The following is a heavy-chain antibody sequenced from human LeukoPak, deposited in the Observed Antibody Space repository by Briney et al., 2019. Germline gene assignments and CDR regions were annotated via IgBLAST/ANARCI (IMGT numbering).Heavy chain of an antibody. CDR1: GFTFSSYS. D-gene: IGHD6-13*01. Sequence: GGSLRLSCAASGFTFSSYSMNWVRQAPGKGLEWVSYISSSSSTIYYADSVKGRFTISRDNAKNTLYLQMNSLRAEDTAVYYCAKDPGSSWPYYYYYMDVWGKGTTVTVSS. CDR2: ISSSSSTI. CDR3: AKDPGSSWPYYYYYMDV. J-gene: IGHJ6*03. V-gene: IGHV3-48*01.